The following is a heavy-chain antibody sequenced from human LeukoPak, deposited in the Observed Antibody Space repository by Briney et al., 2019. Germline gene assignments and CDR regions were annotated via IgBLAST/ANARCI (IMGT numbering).Heavy chain of an antibody. V-gene: IGHV1-2*02. CDR3: ARGKRARWLQAYYFDY. Sequence: GASVKLSCKASGYTFTGYYMHWVRQAPGQGLEWMGWINPNSGGTNYAQKFQGRVTMTRDTSISTAYMELSRLRSDDTAVYYCARGKRARWLQAYYFDYWGQGTLVTVSS. CDR2: INPNSGGT. CDR1: GYTFTGYY. D-gene: IGHD5-24*01. J-gene: IGHJ4*02.